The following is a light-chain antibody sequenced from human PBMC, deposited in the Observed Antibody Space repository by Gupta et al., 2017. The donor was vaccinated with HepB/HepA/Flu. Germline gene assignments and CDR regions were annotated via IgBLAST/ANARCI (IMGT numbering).Light chain of an antibody. CDR2: GAS. CDR3: QQYGTSLYT. V-gene: IGKV3-20*01. J-gene: IGKJ2*01. CDR1: QSVSSNN. Sequence: EIVLTQSPGTLSLSPGESATLSCRATQSVSSNNLAWYQQKPGQAPRLLIYGASTRATGMPDRFSGSGSATDFTLTISTVEPEDFAVYYCQQYGTSLYTFGQGTNLEIK.